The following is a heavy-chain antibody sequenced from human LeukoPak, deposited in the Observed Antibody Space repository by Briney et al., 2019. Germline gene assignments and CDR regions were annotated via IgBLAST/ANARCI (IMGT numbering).Heavy chain of an antibody. D-gene: IGHD5-24*01. CDR2: ISGGSSFT. J-gene: IGHJ4*02. CDR1: GFSFSSFS. Sequence: GGSLRLSCAASGFSFSSFSMNWVRQAPGKGLEWVSYISGGSSFTYYVDSVKGRFTISRDNAKNSLYLQMNSLRAEDTAVYYCARARWYSCDYWGQGTLVTVSS. CDR3: ARARWYSCDY. V-gene: IGHV3-21*01.